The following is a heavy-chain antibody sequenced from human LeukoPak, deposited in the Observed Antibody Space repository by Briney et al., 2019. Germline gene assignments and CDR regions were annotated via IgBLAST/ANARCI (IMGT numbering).Heavy chain of an antibody. J-gene: IGHJ4*02. CDR1: GGSFSGYY. Sequence: SETLSLTCAVYGGSFSGYYWSWIRQPPGKGLEWIGEINHSGSTNYNPSLKSRVTISVDTSKNQFSLKLSSVTAADTAVYYCARGMITFGGVIVQYYFDYWGQGTLVTVSS. CDR2: INHSGST. D-gene: IGHD3-16*02. CDR3: ARGMITFGGVIVQYYFDY. V-gene: IGHV4-34*01.